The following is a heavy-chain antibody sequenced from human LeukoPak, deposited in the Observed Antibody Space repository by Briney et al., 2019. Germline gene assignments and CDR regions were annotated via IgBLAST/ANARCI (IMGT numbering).Heavy chain of an antibody. V-gene: IGHV1-69*13. CDR2: IIPIFGTA. D-gene: IGHD3-22*01. Sequence: ASVKVSCKASGGTFSSYAISWVRQAPGQRLELMGGIIPIFGTANYAQKFQGRVTITADESTSTAYMELSSLRSEDTAVYYCAVYYYDSSGYYWSPNWFDPWGQGTLVTVSS. J-gene: IGHJ5*02. CDR3: AVYYYDSSGYYWSPNWFDP. CDR1: GGTFSSYA.